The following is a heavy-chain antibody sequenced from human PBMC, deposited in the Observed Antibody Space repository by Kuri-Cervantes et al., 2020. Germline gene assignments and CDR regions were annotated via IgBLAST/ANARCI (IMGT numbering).Heavy chain of an antibody. D-gene: IGHD3-10*01. V-gene: IGHV1-2*02. J-gene: IGHJ4*02. CDR1: GYTFTGHY. CDR3: ARGRVWFGEYLDY. Sequence: ASVKVSCKTSGYTFTGHYMHWVRQAPGQGLEWMGWINPNSGGANYAQKFQGRVTMTRDTSISTAYMELTSLKSDDTAVFYCARGRVWFGEYLDYWGQGTLVTVSS. CDR2: INPNSGGA.